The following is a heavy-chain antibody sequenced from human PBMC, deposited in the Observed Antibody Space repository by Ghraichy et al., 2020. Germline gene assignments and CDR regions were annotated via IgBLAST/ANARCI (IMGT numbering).Heavy chain of an antibody. Sequence: GGSLRLSCAASGFTFSSAWMSWVRQAPGKGLELVGRIKSKSDGGTTDYAAPVKGRSSISRDDSENTLFLEMNSLKTEDTAVYYCATRPPPYGDYYFDYWGQGTLVTVSS. CDR3: ATRPPPYGDYYFDY. CDR1: GFTFSSAW. J-gene: IGHJ4*02. CDR2: IKSKSDGGTT. V-gene: IGHV3-15*01. D-gene: IGHD4-17*01.